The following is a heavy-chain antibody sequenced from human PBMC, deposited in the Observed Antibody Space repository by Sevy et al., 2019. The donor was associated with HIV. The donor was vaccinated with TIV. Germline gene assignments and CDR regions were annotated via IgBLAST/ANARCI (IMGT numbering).Heavy chain of an antibody. Sequence: SVKGRFAISRDNSKNTVYLQMNSLRAEDTAVYSCARESGSNWYFDLWGRGTPVTVSS. V-gene: IGHV3-30*07. D-gene: IGHD1-26*01. CDR3: ARESGSNWYFDL. J-gene: IGHJ2*01.